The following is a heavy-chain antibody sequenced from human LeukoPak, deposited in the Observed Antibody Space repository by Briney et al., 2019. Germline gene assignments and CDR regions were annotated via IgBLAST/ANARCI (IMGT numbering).Heavy chain of an antibody. Sequence: SETLSLTCAVSGYSISSGYYWGWIRQPPGKGLEWIGSIYHSGSTYYNPSLKSRVTISVDTSKNQFSLKLSSVTAADTAVYCCARDGRFSDWFDPWGQGTLVTVSS. V-gene: IGHV4-38-2*02. J-gene: IGHJ5*02. CDR3: ARDGRFSDWFDP. CDR1: GYSISSGYY. CDR2: IYHSGST.